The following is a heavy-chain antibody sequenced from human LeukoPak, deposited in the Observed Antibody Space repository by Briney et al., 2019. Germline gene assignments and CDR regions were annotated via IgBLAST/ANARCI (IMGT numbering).Heavy chain of an antibody. CDR3: ARRRWGYYFDY. V-gene: IGHV4-59*12. Sequence: SETLSLTCTVSGGSISSYYWSWIRQPPGKGLEWIGYIYYSGSTNYNPSLKSRVTISVDTSKNQFSLKLSSVTAADTAVYYCARRRWGYYFDYWGQGTLVTVSS. D-gene: IGHD1-26*01. CDR1: GGSISSYY. J-gene: IGHJ4*02. CDR2: IYYSGST.